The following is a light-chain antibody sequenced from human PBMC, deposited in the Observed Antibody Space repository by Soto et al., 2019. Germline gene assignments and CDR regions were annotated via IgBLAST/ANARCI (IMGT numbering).Light chain of an antibody. CDR3: SSYTAGGTI. Sequence: QSALTQPASVSGSPGQSITISCTGTSGDVGGYYYVSWYQQLPGKAPKLMISEVSNRPSGVSNRFSGSKSGNTASLTISGLQAEAEADYYCSSYTAGGTIFGTGTKLTVL. CDR2: EVS. J-gene: IGLJ1*01. V-gene: IGLV2-14*01. CDR1: SGDVGGYYY.